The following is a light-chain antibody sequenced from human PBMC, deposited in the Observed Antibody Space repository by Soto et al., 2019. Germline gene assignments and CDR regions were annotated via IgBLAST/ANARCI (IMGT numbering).Light chain of an antibody. CDR3: QQRGNWPKT. J-gene: IGKJ1*01. Sequence: EIVLTQSPATLSLSPGERATLSCRASQSVSSSLVWYQQKPGQAPRLLIYDASNMATGIPARFSGSGSGTDFTLTISSLEPEDFAVYYCQQRGNWPKTFGQGTKVEIK. CDR1: QSVSSS. V-gene: IGKV3-11*01. CDR2: DAS.